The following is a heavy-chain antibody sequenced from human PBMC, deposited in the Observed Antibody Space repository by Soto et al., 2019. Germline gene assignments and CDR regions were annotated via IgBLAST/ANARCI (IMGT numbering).Heavy chain of an antibody. CDR1: GGSFSTYT. CDR3: AGEDYDYYYLDV. CDR2: IIPVIGIG. V-gene: IGHV1-69*08. Sequence: QVQLVQSGAEVKKPGSSVKVSCKASGGSFSTYTINWVRQAPGQGLEWMGRIIPVIGIGNYAQKFKGRVTITADQSTSTAYMELSSLRSEDTAVYYCAGEDYDYYYLDVWGKGTTVTVSS. J-gene: IGHJ6*03.